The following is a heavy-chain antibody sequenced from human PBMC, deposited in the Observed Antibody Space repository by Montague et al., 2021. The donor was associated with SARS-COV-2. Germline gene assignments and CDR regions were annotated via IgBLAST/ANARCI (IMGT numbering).Heavy chain of an antibody. V-gene: IGHV3-23*03. CDR1: GFPFSSYA. J-gene: IGHJ4*02. Sequence: FRRLSCAASGFPFSSYAMSWVRQAPGKGLEWVSVIYSGGSSTYYADSVKGRFTISRDNSKNTLYLQMNSLRAEDTAVYYCAKSRGIRYDSSGYYYPLDYWGQGTLVTVPS. D-gene: IGHD3-22*01. CDR2: IYSGGSST. CDR3: AKSRGIRYDSSGYYYPLDY.